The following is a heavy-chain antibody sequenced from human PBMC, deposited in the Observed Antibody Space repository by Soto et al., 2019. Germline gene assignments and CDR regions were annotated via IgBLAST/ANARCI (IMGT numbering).Heavy chain of an antibody. V-gene: IGHV4-30-4*01. J-gene: IGHJ3*02. CDR3: AIVPLYGVLRAFDI. CDR2: HRYTGPT. CDR1: GASISRADYF. D-gene: IGHD2-15*01. Sequence: QVQLQESGPGLVKPSQTLSLSCTVSGASISRADYFWSWVRHPPGKGLEWIGYHRYTGPTYSNPAPTSRVTVSVDTSNDEGSRKLNSVTAADTAVYYCAIVPLYGVLRAFDICGQGTMVVVSS.